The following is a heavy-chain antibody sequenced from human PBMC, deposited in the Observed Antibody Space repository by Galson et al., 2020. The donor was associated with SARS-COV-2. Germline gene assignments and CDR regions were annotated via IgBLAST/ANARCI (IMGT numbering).Heavy chain of an antibody. Sequence: LSLTCAASGFTFITYAMDCVRQAPGKGLEWVALVTDNCANTYYADSGKGRFTISRDNSKNTLYLEMNSLRAEDTAIYYCAKQAGSGWATDYFQHWGQGTLVSVSS. CDR3: AKQAGSGWATDYFQH. D-gene: IGHD6-19*01. CDR1: GFTFITYA. V-gene: IGHV3-23*01. J-gene: IGHJ1*01. CDR2: VTDNCANT.